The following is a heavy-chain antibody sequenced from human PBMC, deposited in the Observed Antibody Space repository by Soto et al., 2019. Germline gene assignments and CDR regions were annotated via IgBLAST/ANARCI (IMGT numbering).Heavy chain of an antibody. CDR1: GYSSTSYW. CDR3: ARQLSPGGYSYGYYFDY. V-gene: IGHV5-51*01. J-gene: IGHJ4*02. D-gene: IGHD5-18*01. CDR2: IYPGDSDT. Sequence: GESLKISCKGSGYSSTSYWIGWVRQMPGKGLEWMGIIYPGDSDTRYSPSFQGQVTISADKSISTAYLQWSSLKASDTAMYYCARQLSPGGYSYGYYFDYWGQGTLVTVSS.